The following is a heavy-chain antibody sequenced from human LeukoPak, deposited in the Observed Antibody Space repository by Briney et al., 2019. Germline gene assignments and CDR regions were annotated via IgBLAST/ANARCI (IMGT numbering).Heavy chain of an antibody. CDR1: GYTFTSYY. J-gene: IGHJ3*02. Sequence: ASVKVSCKASGYTFTSYYMHWVRQAPGQGLEWMGIINPSGGSTSYAQKFQGRVTMTRDTSTSTVYMELSSLRSEDTAVYYCAGTIQPRSRGLYDAFDIWGQGTMVTVSS. D-gene: IGHD5-18*01. CDR3: AGTIQPRSRGLYDAFDI. V-gene: IGHV1-46*01. CDR2: INPSGGST.